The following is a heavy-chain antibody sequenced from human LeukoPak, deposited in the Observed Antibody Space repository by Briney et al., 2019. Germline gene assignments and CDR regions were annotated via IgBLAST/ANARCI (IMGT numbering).Heavy chain of an antibody. CDR3: ARERDYYYDSSGYLGAFDI. CDR1: GGSFSGYY. Sequence: KSSETLSLTCAVYGGSFSGYYWSWIRQPPGKGLEWIGEINHSGSTNYNPSLKSRVTISVDTSKNQFSLKLSSVTAADTAVYYCARERDYYYDSSGYLGAFDIWGQGTMVTVSS. J-gene: IGHJ3*02. CDR2: INHSGST. V-gene: IGHV4-34*01. D-gene: IGHD3-22*01.